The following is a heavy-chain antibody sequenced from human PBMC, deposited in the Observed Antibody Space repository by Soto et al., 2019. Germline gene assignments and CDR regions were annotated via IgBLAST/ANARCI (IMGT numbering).Heavy chain of an antibody. CDR2: ISWNSGSI. Sequence: GGPLRLSCAASGFTFDDYAMHWVRQAPGKGLEWVSGISWNSGSIGYADSVKGRFTISRDNAKNSLYLQMNSLRAEDTALYYCAKAYYDFWSGYYDRGDPAPIRTWGQGTLVTVSS. J-gene: IGHJ5*02. CDR1: GFTFDDYA. D-gene: IGHD3-3*01. V-gene: IGHV3-9*01. CDR3: AKAYYDFWSGYYDRGDPAPIRT.